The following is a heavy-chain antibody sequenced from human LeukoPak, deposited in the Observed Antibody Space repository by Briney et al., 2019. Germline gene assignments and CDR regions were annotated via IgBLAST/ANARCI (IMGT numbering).Heavy chain of an antibody. V-gene: IGHV4-39*01. CDR3: ARSNAPWRISAFDI. CDR2: IYYSGST. D-gene: IGHD7-27*01. CDR1: GGSISSSSYY. Sequence: TSGTLSLTCTVSGGSISSSSYYWGWIRQPPGKGLEWIGSIYYSGSTYYNPSLKSRVTISVDTSKNQFSLKLSSVTAADTAVYYCARSNAPWRISAFDIWGQGTMVTVSS. J-gene: IGHJ3*02.